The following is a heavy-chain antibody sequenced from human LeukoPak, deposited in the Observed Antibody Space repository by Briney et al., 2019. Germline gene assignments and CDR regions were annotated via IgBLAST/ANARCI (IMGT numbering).Heavy chain of an antibody. Sequence: GGSLRLSCAASGFTFSSYGMHWVRQAPGKGLEWVAFIRYDGSNKYYADSVKGRFTISRDNSKNTLYLQMNSLRAEDTAVYYCAKVDTAMVTTTYYYYYMDVWGKGTTVTISS. D-gene: IGHD5-18*01. CDR2: IRYDGSNK. V-gene: IGHV3-30*02. J-gene: IGHJ6*03. CDR1: GFTFSSYG. CDR3: AKVDTAMVTTTYYYYYMDV.